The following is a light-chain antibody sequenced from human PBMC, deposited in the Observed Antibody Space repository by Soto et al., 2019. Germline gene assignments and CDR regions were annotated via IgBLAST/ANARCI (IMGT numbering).Light chain of an antibody. Sequence: DVPMTQSPSSLSASFGDRVTISCRASQGITNDLAWYQQKPGQVPKLLIYAASTLQSGVPSRFSGSGFGTEFTLTISSLQPEDVATYFCQKYSSVPVTFGPGTKVDIK. CDR2: AAS. CDR3: QKYSSVPVT. V-gene: IGKV1-27*01. CDR1: QGITND. J-gene: IGKJ3*01.